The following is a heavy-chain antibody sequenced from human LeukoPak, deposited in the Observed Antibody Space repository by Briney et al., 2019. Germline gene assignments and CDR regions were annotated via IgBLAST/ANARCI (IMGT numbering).Heavy chain of an antibody. Sequence: NPSETLSLTCTVSGGSISSGDYYWSWIRQPPGKGLEWIGYIYYSGSTYYNPSLKSRVTISVDTSKNQFSLKLSSVTAADTAVYYCARGNDYVWGSYPAFDYWGQGTLVTVSS. D-gene: IGHD3-16*01. CDR1: GGSISSGDYY. J-gene: IGHJ4*02. CDR2: IYYSGST. V-gene: IGHV4-30-4*08. CDR3: ARGNDYVWGSYPAFDY.